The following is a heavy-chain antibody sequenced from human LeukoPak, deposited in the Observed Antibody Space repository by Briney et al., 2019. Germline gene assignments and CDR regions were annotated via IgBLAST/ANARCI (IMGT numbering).Heavy chain of an antibody. V-gene: IGHV4-39*01. CDR2: IYYSGST. Sequence: SETLSLTCTVSGGSISSSNYYWAWIRRPPGKGLEWIGSIYYSGSTNYNPSLKSRVTISVDTSKNQFSLKLSSVTAADTAVYYCARRGGSGRSFDIRGQGTMVTVSS. D-gene: IGHD3-10*01. J-gene: IGHJ3*02. CDR1: GGSISSSNYY. CDR3: ARRGGSGRSFDI.